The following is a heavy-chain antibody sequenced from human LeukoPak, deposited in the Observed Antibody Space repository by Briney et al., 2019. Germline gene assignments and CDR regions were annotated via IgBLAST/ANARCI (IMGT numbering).Heavy chain of an antibody. CDR3: ARDLYYYDSSGYHDY. Sequence: GGSLRLSCVASGLTFSSVSMNWVRQVPGRGLEWIGYISTSSRTIYYSDSVKGRFTISRDNAKNSLYLQMNSLRAEDTAVYYCARDLYYYDSSGYHDYWGQGTLVTVSS. J-gene: IGHJ4*02. V-gene: IGHV3-48*04. D-gene: IGHD3-22*01. CDR1: GLTFSSVS. CDR2: ISTSSRTI.